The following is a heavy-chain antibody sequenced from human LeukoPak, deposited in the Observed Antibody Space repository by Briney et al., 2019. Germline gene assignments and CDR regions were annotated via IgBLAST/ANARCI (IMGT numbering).Heavy chain of an antibody. CDR2: IYSGGTT. Sequence: GQSLRLSCAASGFTVSSNYMSWVRQPPGKGLEWVAVIYSGGTTFYADSVKARFTISRDNSRNTLYLQMNSLRADDTAVYYCTKLKGWYGDGYFDYWGQGIVVTVSS. D-gene: IGHD6-19*01. CDR3: TKLKGWYGDGYFDY. CDR1: GFTVSSNY. V-gene: IGHV3-53*01. J-gene: IGHJ4*02.